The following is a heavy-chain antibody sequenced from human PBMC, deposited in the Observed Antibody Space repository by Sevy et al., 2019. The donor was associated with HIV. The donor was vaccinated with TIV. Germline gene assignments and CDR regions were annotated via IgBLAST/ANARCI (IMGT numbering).Heavy chain of an antibody. CDR1: GFTFSSYA. Sequence: GGSLRLSCAASGFTFSSYAMHWVRQAPGKGLEWVAVISYDGSNKYYADSVKGRFTISRDNSKNTLYLQMNSLRAEDTAVYYCARDQYCDSSGSPYFDYWGQGTLVTVSS. V-gene: IGHV3-30-3*01. CDR2: ISYDGSNK. J-gene: IGHJ4*02. D-gene: IGHD3-22*01. CDR3: ARDQYCDSSGSPYFDY.